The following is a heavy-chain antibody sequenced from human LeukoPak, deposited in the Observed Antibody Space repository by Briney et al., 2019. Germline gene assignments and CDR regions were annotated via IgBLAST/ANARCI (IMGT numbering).Heavy chain of an antibody. D-gene: IGHD5-24*01. J-gene: IGHJ3*02. CDR1: GGSISSGGYS. Sequence: SQTLSLTCAVSGGSISSGGYSWSWIRQPPGKGLEWIGYIYHSGSTYYNPSLKSRVTISVDTSKNQFSLKLSSVTAADTAVYYCARGGPRWLQSDAFDIWGQGTMVTVSS. V-gene: IGHV4-30-2*01. CDR2: IYHSGST. CDR3: ARGGPRWLQSDAFDI.